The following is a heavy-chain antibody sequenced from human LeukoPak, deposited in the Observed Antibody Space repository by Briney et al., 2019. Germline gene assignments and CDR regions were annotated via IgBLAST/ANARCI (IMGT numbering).Heavy chain of an antibody. CDR2: IYYSGST. CDR3: ARVTKNDFWSGYLYPAYFGWFDP. Sequence: SETLSLTCTVSGGSISSHYWSWIQQPPGKGLEWIGYIYYSGSTNYNPSLKSRVTISVDTSKNQFSLKLSSVTAADTAVYYCARVTKNDFWSGYLYPAYFGWFDPWGQGTLVTVSS. CDR1: GGSISSHY. J-gene: IGHJ5*02. D-gene: IGHD3-3*01. V-gene: IGHV4-59*11.